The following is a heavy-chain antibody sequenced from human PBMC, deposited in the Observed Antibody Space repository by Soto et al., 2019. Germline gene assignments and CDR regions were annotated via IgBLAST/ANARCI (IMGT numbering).Heavy chain of an antibody. CDR2: MNPNSGNT. J-gene: IGHJ5*02. V-gene: IGHV1-8*01. D-gene: IGHD1-1*01. CDR1: GYTFTSYD. CDR3: ARGLEPYNWFDP. Sequence: SVKVSCKASGYTFTSYDINWVRQATGQGLEWMGWMNPNSGNTGYAQKFQGRVTMTRNTSISTAYMELSSLRSEDTAVYYCARGLEPYNWFDPWGQGTLVTVPQ.